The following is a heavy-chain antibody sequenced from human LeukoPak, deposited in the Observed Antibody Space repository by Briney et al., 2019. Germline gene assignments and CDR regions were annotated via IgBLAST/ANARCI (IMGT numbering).Heavy chain of an antibody. CDR1: GYTFTSYD. D-gene: IGHD6-13*01. J-gene: IGHJ4*02. CDR2: MNPNSDNT. Sequence: VASVKVSCKASGYTFTSYDINWVRQATGQGLEWMGWMNPNSDNTGYAQKFQGRVTMTRNTSISTAYMELSSLRSEDTAVYYCARGLGAAAAPDYWGQGTLVTVSS. V-gene: IGHV1-8*01. CDR3: ARGLGAAAAPDY.